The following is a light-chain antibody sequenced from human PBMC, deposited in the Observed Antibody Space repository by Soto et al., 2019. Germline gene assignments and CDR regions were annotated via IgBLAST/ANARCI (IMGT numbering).Light chain of an antibody. Sequence: DIQMTQSPSSLSASVGDRVTITCRASQTISSYLNWYQQKPGKAPKLLIYAASTLESGVPSRFRGNRSGTDFTLTISSLQPEDFAAYYCQQSSRTPWTFGQGTKVEIK. CDR1: QTISSY. J-gene: IGKJ1*01. CDR3: QQSSRTPWT. V-gene: IGKV1-39*01. CDR2: AAS.